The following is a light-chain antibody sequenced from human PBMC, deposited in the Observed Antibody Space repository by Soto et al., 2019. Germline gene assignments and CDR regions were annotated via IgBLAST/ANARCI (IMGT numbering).Light chain of an antibody. CDR2: KAS. CDR1: QSISNW. CDR3: QQYNTYHS. J-gene: IGKJ2*03. Sequence: VQITWSPFTLSAPEGDRVTITFRSSQSISNWLAWYQQKPGKAPKLLIYKASSLESGVPSRFSGSGSGTEFTLTISSLQPDDFATYYCQQYNTYHSFGQGTKVDI. V-gene: IGKV1-5*03.